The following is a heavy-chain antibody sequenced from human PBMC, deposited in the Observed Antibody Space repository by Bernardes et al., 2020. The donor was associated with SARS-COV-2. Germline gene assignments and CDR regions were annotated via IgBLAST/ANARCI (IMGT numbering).Heavy chain of an antibody. V-gene: IGHV4-39*01. Sequence: SETLSLTCTVSGGSISSTNYYWGWIRQPPGRGLEWIGSIYYSGITYYNPSLKSRVTISVDTSKTQFSLKLTAVTAADTAVYYCASLAYFSAFDYWGQGTLVTVSS. CDR1: GGSISSTNYY. D-gene: IGHD2-8*01. CDR3: ASLAYFSAFDY. CDR2: IYYSGIT. J-gene: IGHJ4*02.